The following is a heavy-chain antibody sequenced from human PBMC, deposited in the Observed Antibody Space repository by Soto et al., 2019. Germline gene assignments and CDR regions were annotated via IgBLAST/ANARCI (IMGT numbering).Heavy chain of an antibody. CDR1: GGSISSSSYY. CDR2: IYYSGRT. D-gene: IGHD4-17*01. J-gene: IGHJ5*02. Sequence: SETLSLTCTVSGGSISSSSYYWGWIRQPPGKGLEWIGSIYYSGRTYYNPSLKGRVTISVDTSKNQFSLKLSSVTAADTAVYYCATVQGDYAGYWFDPWGQGTLVTVSS. CDR3: ATVQGDYAGYWFDP. V-gene: IGHV4-39*01.